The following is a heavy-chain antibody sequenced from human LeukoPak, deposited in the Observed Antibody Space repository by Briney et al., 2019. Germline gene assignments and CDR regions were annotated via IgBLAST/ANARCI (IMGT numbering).Heavy chain of an antibody. CDR2: ISSSSSYI. CDR3: ARDGRRAAAPFDP. D-gene: IGHD6-13*01. Sequence: GRSLRLSCAASGFTFDDYAMHWVRQAPGKGLEWVSSISSSSSYIYYADSVKGRFTIYRDNAKNSLYLQMNSLRAEDTAVYYCARDGRRAAAPFDPWGQGTLVTVSS. V-gene: IGHV3-21*01. J-gene: IGHJ5*02. CDR1: GFTFDDYA.